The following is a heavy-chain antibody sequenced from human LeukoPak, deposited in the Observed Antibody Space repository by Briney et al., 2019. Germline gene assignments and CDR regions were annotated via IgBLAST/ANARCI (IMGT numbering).Heavy chain of an antibody. CDR2: INHSGST. CDR3: AREGVSVTNFDY. V-gene: IGHV4-34*01. CDR1: GESFSGYY. D-gene: IGHD3-3*01. Sequence: SETLSLTCVVYGESFSGYYWSWIRQTPGKELEWIGEINHSGSTNYNPSLKSRVTISVDTSKNQFSLKLNSVAAADTAVYFCAREGVSVTNFDYWGRGTLVTVSS. J-gene: IGHJ4*02.